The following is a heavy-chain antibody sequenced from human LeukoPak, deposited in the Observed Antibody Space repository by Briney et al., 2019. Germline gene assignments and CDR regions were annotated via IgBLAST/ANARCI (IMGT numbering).Heavy chain of an antibody. CDR1: GFTFSSYG. V-gene: IGHV3-23*01. Sequence: PGGTLRLSCTASGFTFSSYGMNWVRQAPGKGLEWVSAISGSGGSTYYADSVKGRFTISRDNSKNTLYLQMNSLRAEDTAVYYCAKDPSRQWLVLYYMDVWGKGTTVTVSS. CDR3: AKDPSRQWLVLYYMDV. D-gene: IGHD6-19*01. CDR2: ISGSGGST. J-gene: IGHJ6*03.